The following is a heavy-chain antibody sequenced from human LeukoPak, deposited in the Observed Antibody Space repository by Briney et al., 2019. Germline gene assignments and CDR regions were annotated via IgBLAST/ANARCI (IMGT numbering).Heavy chain of an antibody. V-gene: IGHV4-38-2*02. CDR2: IYHSGST. D-gene: IGHD5-12*01. Sequence: SETLSLTCTVSGYSISSGYYWGWIRQPPGKGLEWIGSIYHSGSTYYNPSPKSRVTISVDTSKNQFSLKLSSVTAADTAMYYCARVSGYDWESFYDYWGQGTLVTVSS. CDR3: ARVSGYDWESFYDY. J-gene: IGHJ4*02. CDR1: GYSISSGYY.